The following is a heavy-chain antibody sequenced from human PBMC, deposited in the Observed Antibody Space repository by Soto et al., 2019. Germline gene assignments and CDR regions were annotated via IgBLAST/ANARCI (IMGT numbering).Heavy chain of an antibody. Sequence: PSETLSLTCTVSGGSISSSSYYWGWIRQPPGKGLEWIGSIYYSGSTYYNPSLKSRVTISVDTSKNQFSLKLSSVTAADTAVYYCARSIRYFDWSYIGNAFDIWGQGTMVTVSS. CDR1: GGSISSSSYY. D-gene: IGHD3-9*01. J-gene: IGHJ3*02. CDR2: IYYSGST. V-gene: IGHV4-39*01. CDR3: ARSIRYFDWSYIGNAFDI.